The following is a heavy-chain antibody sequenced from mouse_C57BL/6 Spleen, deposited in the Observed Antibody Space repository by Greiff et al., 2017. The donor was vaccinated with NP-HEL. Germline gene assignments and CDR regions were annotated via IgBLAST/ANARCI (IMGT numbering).Heavy chain of an antibody. D-gene: IGHD1-1*01. CDR3: ARSGYYGSRDYFDY. CDR2: IDPSDSET. CDR1: GYTFTSYW. J-gene: IGHJ2*01. V-gene: IGHV1-52*01. Sequence: QVQLKQPGAELVRPGSSVKLSCKASGYTFTSYWMHWVKQRPIQGLEWIGNIDPSDSETHYNQKFKDKATLTVDKSSSTAYMQLSSLTSEDSAVYYCARSGYYGSRDYFDYWGQGTTLTVSS.